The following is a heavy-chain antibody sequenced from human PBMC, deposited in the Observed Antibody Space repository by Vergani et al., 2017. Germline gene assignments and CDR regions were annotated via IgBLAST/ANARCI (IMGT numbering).Heavy chain of an antibody. CDR2: ISYDGSNK. CDR1: GFTFSSYG. D-gene: IGHD1-26*01. CDR3: ANHGGSFFDY. Sequence: QVQLVESGGGVVQPGRSLRLSCAASGFTFSSYGMHWVRQAPGKGLEWVAVISYDGSNKYYADSVKGRFTISRDNSKNTLYLQMNSLRAEDTAVYYCANHGGSFFDYWGQGTLVTVSS. V-gene: IGHV3-30*18. J-gene: IGHJ4*02.